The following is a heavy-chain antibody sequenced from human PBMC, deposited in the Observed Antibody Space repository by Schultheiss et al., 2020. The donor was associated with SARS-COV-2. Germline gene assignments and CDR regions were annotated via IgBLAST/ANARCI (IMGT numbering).Heavy chain of an antibody. CDR3: AREWEWGFDY. V-gene: IGHV4-38-2*02. CDR2: IYRSGNT. J-gene: IGHJ4*02. Sequence: SETLSLTCTVSGYSISIDDYWGWIRQPPGKGLEWIGSIYRSGNTYYNASLKSRVTMSVDTSKNQFSLKLSSVTAADTAVYYCAREWEWGFDYWGQGTLVTVSS. CDR1: GYSISIDDY. D-gene: IGHD1-26*01.